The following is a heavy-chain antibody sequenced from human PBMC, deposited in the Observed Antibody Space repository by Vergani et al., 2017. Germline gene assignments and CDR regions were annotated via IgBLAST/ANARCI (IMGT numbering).Heavy chain of an antibody. J-gene: IGHJ6*02. D-gene: IGHD3-3*01. CDR3: AKGLRSITIFGVVDGSYYYYGMDV. Sequence: QVQLVESGGGVVQPGRSLRLSCAASGFTFSSYGTHWVRQAPGKGLERVAVISYDGSNKYYADSVKGRFTISRDNSKNTLYLQMNSRRAEDTAVYYCAKGLRSITIFGVVDGSYYYYGMDVWGQGTTVTVSS. V-gene: IGHV3-30*18. CDR1: GFTFSSYG. CDR2: ISYDGSNK.